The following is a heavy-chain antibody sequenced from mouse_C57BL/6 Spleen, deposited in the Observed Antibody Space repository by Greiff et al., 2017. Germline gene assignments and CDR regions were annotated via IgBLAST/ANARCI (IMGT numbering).Heavy chain of an antibody. CDR2: IDPSDSET. CDR1: GYTFTSYW. D-gene: IGHD2-5*01. Sequence: QVQLQQPGAELVRPGSSVKLSCKASGYTFTSYWMHWVKQRPIQGLEWIGNIDPSDSETHYNQKFKDKATLTVDKSSSTAYMQLSSLTSEDSAVYYCARRGEYSNSCDYWGQGTTLTVSS. V-gene: IGHV1-52*01. CDR3: ARRGEYSNSCDY. J-gene: IGHJ2*01.